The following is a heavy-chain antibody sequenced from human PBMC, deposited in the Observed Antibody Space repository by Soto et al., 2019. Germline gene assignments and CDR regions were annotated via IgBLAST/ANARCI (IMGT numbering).Heavy chain of an antibody. CDR3: ARGGIAAAAPPDY. V-gene: IGHV4-39*07. CDR1: GGSITSSSYY. J-gene: IGHJ4*02. Sequence: SETLSLTCTVSGGSITSSSYYWGWIRQPPGKGLEWIGSIYYSGRAYYSPSLKSRVTISVDTSKNQFSLKLSSVTAADTAVYYCARGGIAAAAPPDYWGQGTLVTSPQ. D-gene: IGHD6-13*01. CDR2: IYYSGRA.